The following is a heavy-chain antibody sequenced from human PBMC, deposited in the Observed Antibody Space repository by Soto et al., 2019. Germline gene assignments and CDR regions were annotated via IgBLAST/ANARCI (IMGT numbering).Heavy chain of an antibody. D-gene: IGHD3-22*01. CDR3: ASGTYYYDSSAHQLPRAGRNYYYGMDV. CDR1: GFTFSSYA. J-gene: IGHJ6*02. CDR2: ISYDGSNK. V-gene: IGHV3-30-3*01. Sequence: GGSLRLSCAASGFTFSSYAMHWVRQAPGKGLEWVAVISYDGSNKYYADSVKGRFTISRDNSKNTLYLQMNSLRAEDTAVYYCASGTYYYDSSAHQLPRAGRNYYYGMDVWGQGTTVTVSS.